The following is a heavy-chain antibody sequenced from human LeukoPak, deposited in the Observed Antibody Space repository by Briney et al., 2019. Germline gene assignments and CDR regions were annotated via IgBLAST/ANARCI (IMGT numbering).Heavy chain of an antibody. CDR3: ARDWGAYYHFFDY. CDR2: IKQDGSER. V-gene: IGHV3-7*01. Sequence: GGSLRLSCEASGFSMSVYWMIWVRQAPGKGLEWVGNIKQDGSERNYVDSVKGRFTISRDNAKKSLYLQMNSLRAEDTAVYYCARDWGAYYHFFDYWGQGTLVTVSS. CDR1: GFSMSVYW. J-gene: IGHJ4*02. D-gene: IGHD3-22*01.